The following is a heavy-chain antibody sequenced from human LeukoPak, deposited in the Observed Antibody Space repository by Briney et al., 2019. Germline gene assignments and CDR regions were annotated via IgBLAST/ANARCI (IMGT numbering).Heavy chain of an antibody. Sequence: SVTVSCKASGGTFSSYAISWVRQAPGQGLEWMGGIIPIFGTANYAQKFQGRVTITTDESTSTAYMELSSLRSEDTAVYYCALGYCSSTSCPAPFDAFDIWGQGTMVTVSS. D-gene: IGHD2-2*01. V-gene: IGHV1-69*05. CDR2: IIPIFGTA. J-gene: IGHJ3*02. CDR1: GGTFSSYA. CDR3: ALGYCSSTSCPAPFDAFDI.